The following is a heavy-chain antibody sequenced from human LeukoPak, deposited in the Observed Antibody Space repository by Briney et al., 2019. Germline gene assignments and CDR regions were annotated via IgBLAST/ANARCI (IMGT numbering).Heavy chain of an antibody. J-gene: IGHJ4*02. CDR1: GFTFSSYA. CDR2: ISYDGSNK. Sequence: GGSLRLSCAASGFTFSSYAMHWVRQAPGKGLEWVAVISYDGSNKYYADSVKGRFTISRDNSKNTLYLQMNSLRAEDTAVYYCARDSHPIGGALFDYWGQGTLVTVSS. V-gene: IGHV3-30-3*01. D-gene: IGHD1-26*01. CDR3: ARDSHPIGGALFDY.